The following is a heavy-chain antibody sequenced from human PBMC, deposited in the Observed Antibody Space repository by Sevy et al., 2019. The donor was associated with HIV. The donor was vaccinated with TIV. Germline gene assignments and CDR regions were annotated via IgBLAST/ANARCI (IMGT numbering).Heavy chain of an antibody. CDR1: GYIFAHYW. J-gene: IGHJ4*02. Sequence: GESLKISCTASGYIFAHYWIGWVRHMPGKGLEWVGMVYPGDSDTRYSPSFEGHVAISADKPTNTAYLQTSVLKASDTAIYYCATTLTTYPYFFQFWGQGTPVTVSS. CDR2: VYPGDSDT. D-gene: IGHD4-17*01. CDR3: ATTLTTYPYFFQF. V-gene: IGHV5-51*04.